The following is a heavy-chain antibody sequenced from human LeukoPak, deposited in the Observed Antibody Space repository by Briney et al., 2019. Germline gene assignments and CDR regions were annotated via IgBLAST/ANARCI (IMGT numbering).Heavy chain of an antibody. J-gene: IGHJ6*03. Sequence: GGSLRLSCAASGFTFDDYGMSWVRQAPGKGLEWVSGINWNGGSAGYADSVKGRFTISRDNAKNSLYLQMNSLRAEDTALYYCARVSYSDYFYYMDVWGKGTTVTVSS. CDR2: INWNGGSA. CDR3: ARVSYSDYFYYMDV. CDR1: GFTFDDYG. V-gene: IGHV3-20*04. D-gene: IGHD2-15*01.